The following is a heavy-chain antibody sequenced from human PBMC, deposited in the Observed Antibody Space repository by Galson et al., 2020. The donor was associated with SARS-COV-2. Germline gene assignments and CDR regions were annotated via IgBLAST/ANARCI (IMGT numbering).Heavy chain of an antibody. CDR1: GFAFSTYA. Sequence: GGSLRLSCAASGFAFSTYAMTWVRQAPGKGLEWVSGISGSGGSKYCADSVKGRFTISRDNFENTLYLQMNSLRVEDTAVYYCAKDSGGWELHYVDYWGQGTLVTVSS. CDR3: AKDSGGWELHYVDY. V-gene: IGHV3-23*01. J-gene: IGHJ4*02. D-gene: IGHD1-26*01. CDR2: ISGSGGSK.